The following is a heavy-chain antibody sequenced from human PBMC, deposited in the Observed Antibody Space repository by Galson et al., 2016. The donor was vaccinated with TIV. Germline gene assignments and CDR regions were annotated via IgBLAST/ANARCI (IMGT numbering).Heavy chain of an antibody. D-gene: IGHD3-3*01. CDR3: ARAPISIFGLATSYYFDY. J-gene: IGHJ4*02. Sequence: PALVKPTQTLTLTCTFSGFSLSTYGMSVGWIRQPPGKALEWLARIDWDDDKFYNSSLKTRLTISKDISRNQVVLTKTNMDPVDTATYYCARAPISIFGLATSYYFDYWGQGTLVTVSS. CDR1: GFSLSTYGMS. V-gene: IGHV2-70*17. CDR2: IDWDDDK.